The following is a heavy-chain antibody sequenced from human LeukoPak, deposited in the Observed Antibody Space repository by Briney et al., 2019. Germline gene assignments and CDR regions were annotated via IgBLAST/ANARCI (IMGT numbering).Heavy chain of an antibody. Sequence: GEALKISCKGSGYSFQDYWIGWVRQMPGKGPELRGSIFPHDSDTKYSPSFEGQVTISVDKSISTAYVQWGSLRVSDTAIYYCAKFGIRGCSSSTRCYTSFFYYGMDVWGQGTTVTVSS. D-gene: IGHD2-2*02. J-gene: IGHJ6*02. CDR3: AKFGIRGCSSSTRCYTSFFYYGMDV. CDR1: GYSFQDYW. CDR2: IFPHDSDT. V-gene: IGHV5-51*01.